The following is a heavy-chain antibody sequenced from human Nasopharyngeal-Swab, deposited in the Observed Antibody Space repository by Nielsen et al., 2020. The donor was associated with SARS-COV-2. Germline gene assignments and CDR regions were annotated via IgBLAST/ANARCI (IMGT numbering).Heavy chain of an antibody. CDR2: IYHSGST. J-gene: IGHJ4*02. CDR3: ARDGEGVAAPDY. V-gene: IGHV4-30-2*04. D-gene: IGHD2-15*01. Sequence: WIRQPPGKGLEWIGYIYHSGSTNYNPSLKSRVTISVDTSKNQFSLKLSSVTAADTAVYYCARDGEGVAAPDYWGQGTLVTVSS.